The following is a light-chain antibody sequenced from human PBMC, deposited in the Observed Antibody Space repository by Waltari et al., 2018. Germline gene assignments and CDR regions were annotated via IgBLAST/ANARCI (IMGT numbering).Light chain of an antibody. Sequence: EIVMTQSPATLSVSPGERATLSCRASQSVSGNLAGYQQKPGQAPRLLIYGASTRATGIPARFSGSESGTEFTLTISSLQSEDFAVYYCQQYNNWPSSFGQGTKLEIK. CDR2: GAS. V-gene: IGKV3-15*01. J-gene: IGKJ2*01. CDR3: QQYNNWPSS. CDR1: QSVSGN.